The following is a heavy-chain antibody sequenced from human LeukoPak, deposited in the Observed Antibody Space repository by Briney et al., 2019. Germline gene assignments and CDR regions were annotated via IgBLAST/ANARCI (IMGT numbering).Heavy chain of an antibody. V-gene: IGHV3-21*04. CDR3: ARVEMSGDGYNHFDY. CDR2: ISSSSSYI. CDR1: GFTFSSYS. J-gene: IGHJ4*02. D-gene: IGHD5-24*01. Sequence: PGGSLRPSCAASGFTFSSYSMNWVRQAPGKGLEWVSSISSSSSYIYYADSVKGRFTISRDNSKNTLYLQMNSLRAEDTAVYYCARVEMSGDGYNHFDYWGQGTLVTVSS.